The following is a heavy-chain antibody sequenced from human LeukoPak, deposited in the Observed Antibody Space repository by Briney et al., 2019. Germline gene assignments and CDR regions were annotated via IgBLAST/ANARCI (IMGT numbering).Heavy chain of an antibody. D-gene: IGHD5-24*01. V-gene: IGHV3-48*03. CDR1: GFTFSSYE. CDR2: ISSSGSTI. Sequence: QPGGSLRLSCAASGFTFSSYEMNWVRQAPGKGLEWVSYISSSGSTIYYADSVKGRFTISRDNAKNSLYLQMNSLRAEDTAAYYCARETMAEPYYYYMDVWGKGTTVTVSS. J-gene: IGHJ6*03. CDR3: ARETMAEPYYYYMDV.